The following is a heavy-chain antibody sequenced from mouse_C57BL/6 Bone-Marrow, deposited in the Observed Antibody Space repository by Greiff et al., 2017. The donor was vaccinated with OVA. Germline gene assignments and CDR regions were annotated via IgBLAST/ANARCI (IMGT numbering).Heavy chain of an antibody. J-gene: IGHJ1*03. V-gene: IGHV1-63*01. CDR1: GYTFTNYW. D-gene: IGHD1-1*01. CDR3: TTDYGSSYWYFDV. Sequence: QVQLQQSGAELVRPGTSVKMSCKASGYTFTNYWIGWAKQRPGHGLEWIGDIYPGGGYTNYNEKFKGKATLTADKSSSTAYMQFSSLTSEDTAVYYCTTDYGSSYWYFDVWGTGTTVTVSS. CDR2: IYPGGGYT.